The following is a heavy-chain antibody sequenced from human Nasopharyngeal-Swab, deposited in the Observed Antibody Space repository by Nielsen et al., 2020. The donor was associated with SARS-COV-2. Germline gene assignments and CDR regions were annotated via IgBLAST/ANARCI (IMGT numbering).Heavy chain of an antibody. CDR1: GFTFSSYA. V-gene: IGHV3-64*04. CDR2: ISSNGGST. J-gene: IGHJ6*02. D-gene: IGHD4-17*01. Sequence: GGSLRLSYSASGFTFSSYAMHWVRQAPGKGLEYVSAISSNGGSTYYADSVKGRFTISRDNAKNSLYLQMNSLRAEDTAVYYCARAGLRCPQYCYYGMDVWGQGTTVTVSS. CDR3: ARAGLRCPQYCYYGMDV.